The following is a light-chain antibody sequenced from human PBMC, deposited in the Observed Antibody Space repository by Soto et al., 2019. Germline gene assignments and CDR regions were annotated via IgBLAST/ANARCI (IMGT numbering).Light chain of an antibody. CDR3: QQYGSSPGK. Sequence: EIGLTQSPGTLSLSPGERATLSCRASQSVSSSSLAWYQQKPGQAPRLLIYGASSKATGIPDRVSGSGSGTDVTLTISRLEPEDFAVYYCQQYGSSPGKFGQGNKVEIK. V-gene: IGKV3-20*01. CDR2: GAS. CDR1: QSVSSSS. J-gene: IGKJ1*01.